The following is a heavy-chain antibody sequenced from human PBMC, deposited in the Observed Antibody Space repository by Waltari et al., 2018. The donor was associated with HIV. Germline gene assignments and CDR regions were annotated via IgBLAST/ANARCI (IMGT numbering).Heavy chain of an antibody. CDR1: GGSTTSYY. D-gene: IGHD2-15*01. Sequence: QVQLQESGPGLVKPSETLSLTCTVSGGSTTSYYWSWIRQPAGEGLVLIGRVHGSSGETHSNPSLKSRVTLLVDTSKTQFSLKLSYVTDADTAVYYCARDQGQYCSGVSCYLGNNWFDSWGQGTLVTVSS. J-gene: IGHJ5*01. CDR3: ARDQGQYCSGVSCYLGNNWFDS. V-gene: IGHV4-4*07. CDR2: VHGSSGET.